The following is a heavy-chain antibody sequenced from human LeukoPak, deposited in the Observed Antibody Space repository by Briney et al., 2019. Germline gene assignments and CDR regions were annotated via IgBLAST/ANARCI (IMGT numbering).Heavy chain of an antibody. Sequence: GASVKVSCKVSGYTLTELSMHWVRQAPGKGLEWMGGFDPEDGETIYAQKFQGRVTMTEDTSTDTAYMELSSLRSEDTAVYYCATDSIAARLFDYWGQGTLVTVSS. V-gene: IGHV1-24*01. CDR2: FDPEDGET. J-gene: IGHJ4*02. CDR1: GYTLTELS. CDR3: ATDSIAARLFDY. D-gene: IGHD6-6*01.